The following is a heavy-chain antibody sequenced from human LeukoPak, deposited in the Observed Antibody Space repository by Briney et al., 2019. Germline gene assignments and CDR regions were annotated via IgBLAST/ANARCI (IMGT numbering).Heavy chain of an antibody. CDR3: ARHDGASYAFDI. V-gene: IGHV5-51*01. CDR1: GYSFTSYW. J-gene: IGHJ3*02. Sequence: GEALKISCRGSGYSFTSYWIGLVRPVPGKGLEWMGIIYPCDSDTIYSPSFQGQVTISADKSISTAYLQWSSLKASDTAMYYCARHDGASYAFDIWGQGTMVTVSS. CDR2: IYPCDSDT. D-gene: IGHD3-16*01.